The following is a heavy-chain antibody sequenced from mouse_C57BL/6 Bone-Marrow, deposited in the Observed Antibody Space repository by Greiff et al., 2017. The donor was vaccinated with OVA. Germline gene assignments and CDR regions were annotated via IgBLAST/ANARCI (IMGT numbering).Heavy chain of an antibody. V-gene: IGHV6-3*01. CDR2: IRLISDNYAT. J-gene: IGHJ4*01. Sequence: NVVQSVGCLLPPVGSIKLSCVSSVFSFSNYCLHCFRPSPLPVLALVAQIRLISDNYATHYAESVKGRFTISRDDSKSSVYLQMNNLRAEDTGIYYCSYAMDYWGQGTSVTVSS. CDR3: SYAMDY. CDR1: VFSFSNYC.